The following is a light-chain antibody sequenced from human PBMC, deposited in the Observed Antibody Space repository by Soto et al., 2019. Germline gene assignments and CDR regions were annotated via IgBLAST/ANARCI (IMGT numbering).Light chain of an antibody. CDR3: QQYNNWPPYT. CDR2: GAS. CDR1: QSVSTN. Sequence: EIVLTQSPGTLSLSPGERATLSCRASQSVSTNLAWYQQKPGQAPRLLIYGASTLATGIPGRFSGSGSGTEFTLTISSLQSGDFAVYYCQQYNNWPPYTFGQGTKVDIK. V-gene: IGKV3-15*01. J-gene: IGKJ2*01.